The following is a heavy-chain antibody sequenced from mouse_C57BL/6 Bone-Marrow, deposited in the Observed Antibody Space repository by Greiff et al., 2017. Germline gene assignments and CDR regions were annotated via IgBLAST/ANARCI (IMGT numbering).Heavy chain of an antibody. J-gene: IGHJ2*01. CDR2: IDPATGGT. CDR1: GYTFTDYE. D-gene: IGHD3-2*02. CDR3: TRGLRSYYFDY. V-gene: IGHV1-15*01. Sequence: VQLQQSGAELVRPGASVTLSCKASGYTFTDYEMHWVKQTPVHGLEWIGAIDPATGGTAYNQKFKGKAILTADKSSSTAYMELRSLTSEDSAVYYCTRGLRSYYFDYWGQGTTLTVSS.